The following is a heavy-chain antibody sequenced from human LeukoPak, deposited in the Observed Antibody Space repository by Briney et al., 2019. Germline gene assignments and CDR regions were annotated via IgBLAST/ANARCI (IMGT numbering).Heavy chain of an antibody. CDR2: INHSGST. CDR1: GGSISSGSYY. Sequence: SETLSLTCTVSGGSISSGSYYWSWIRQPAGKGLEWIGEINHSGSTNYNPSLKSRVTISVDTSKNQFSLRLTSVTAADTAVYYCARWGLWTGMDVWGKGTTVTISS. V-gene: IGHV4-61*10. J-gene: IGHJ6*04. D-gene: IGHD5-18*01. CDR3: ARWGLWTGMDV.